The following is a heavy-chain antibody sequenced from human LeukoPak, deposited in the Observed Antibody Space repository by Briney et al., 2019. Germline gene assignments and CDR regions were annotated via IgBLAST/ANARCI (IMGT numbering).Heavy chain of an antibody. D-gene: IGHD6-19*01. CDR3: ARDAQWLVPEGYFYYMDV. CDR2: ISSRSTNI. CDR1: GFTFSRYS. Sequence: GGSLRLSCAGSGFTFSRYSMNWFRQAPGKGLERVSSISSRSTNIFYADSVKGRFTISRDNAKNSLYLQMNSLGAEDTAVYYCARDAQWLVPEGYFYYMDVWGKGTTVTVSS. J-gene: IGHJ6*03. V-gene: IGHV3-21*01.